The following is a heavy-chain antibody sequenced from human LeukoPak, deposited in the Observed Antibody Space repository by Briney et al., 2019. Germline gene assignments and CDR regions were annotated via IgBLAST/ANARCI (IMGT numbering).Heavy chain of an antibody. CDR1: GYSISSGYY. V-gene: IGHV4-38-2*02. J-gene: IGHJ4*02. CDR3: ARQGGGSYLSLDY. CDR2: IYYSGST. D-gene: IGHD1-26*01. Sequence: SETLSLTCTVSGYSISSGYYWGWIRQPPGKGLEWIGSIYYSGSTYYNPSLKSRVTVSVDTSKNQFSLNLSSVTAADTAVYYCARQGGGSYLSLDYWGQGTLVTVSS.